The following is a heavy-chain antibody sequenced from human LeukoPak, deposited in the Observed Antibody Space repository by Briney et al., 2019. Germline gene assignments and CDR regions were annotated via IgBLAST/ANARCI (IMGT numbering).Heavy chain of an antibody. CDR1: GGSISSYY. V-gene: IGHV4-59*01. CDR3: ARVGGYLYYYYMDV. J-gene: IGHJ6*03. D-gene: IGHD3-22*01. CDR2: IYYSGST. Sequence: SETLSLTRTVSGGSISSYYWSWIRQPPGKGLEWIGYIYYSGSTNYNPSLKSRVTISVDTSKNQFSLKLSSVTAADTAVYYCARVGGYLYYYYMDVWGKGTTVTVSS.